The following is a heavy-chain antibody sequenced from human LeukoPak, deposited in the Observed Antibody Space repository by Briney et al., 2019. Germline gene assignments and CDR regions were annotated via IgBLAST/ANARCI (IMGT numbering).Heavy chain of an antibody. CDR2: IYSGGST. J-gene: IGHJ6*02. D-gene: IGHD3-3*01. CDR3: ASLITIFGVVTEPGHYYYGMDV. CDR1: GFTVSSNY. V-gene: IGHV3-66*02. Sequence: PGGSLRLSCAASGFTVSSNYMSWVRQAPGKGLEWVSVIYSGGSTYYADSVKGRFTISRDNSKNTLYLQMNSLRAEDTAVYYCASLITIFGVVTEPGHYYYGMDVWGQGTTVTVSS.